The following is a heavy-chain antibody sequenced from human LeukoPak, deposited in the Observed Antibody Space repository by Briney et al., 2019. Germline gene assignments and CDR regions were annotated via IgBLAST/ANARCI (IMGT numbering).Heavy chain of an antibody. J-gene: IGHJ4*02. CDR3: AGLSGYDPYYFDY. D-gene: IGHD5-12*01. CDR1: GYSFTGYY. CDR2: INPNSGGT. V-gene: IGHV1-2*02. Sequence: ASVKVSCKASGYSFTGYYMHWVRQAPGQGLEWMGCINPNSGGTDYAQTFQGRVTMTRDTSISTAYMELSRLTSDDTAVYYCAGLSGYDPYYFDYWGPGTLVAVSS.